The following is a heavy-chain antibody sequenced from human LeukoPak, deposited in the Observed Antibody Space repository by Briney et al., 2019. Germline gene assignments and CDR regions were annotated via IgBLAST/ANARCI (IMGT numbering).Heavy chain of an antibody. CDR2: IYYSGST. V-gene: IGHV4-39*07. CDR1: GGSISSSSYY. Sequence: PSETLSLTCTVSGGSISSSSYYWGWIRQPPGKGLEWIGSIYYSGSTYYNPSLKSRVTISVDTSKNQFSLKLSSVTAADTAVYYCARGWWELLLRYNWFDPWGQGTLVTVSS. CDR3: ARGWWELLLRYNWFDP. D-gene: IGHD2-15*01. J-gene: IGHJ5*02.